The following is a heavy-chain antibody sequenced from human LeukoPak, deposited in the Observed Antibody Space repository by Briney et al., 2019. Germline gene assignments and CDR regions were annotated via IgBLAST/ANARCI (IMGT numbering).Heavy chain of an antibody. CDR1: GFTFSSYA. D-gene: IGHD2-15*01. V-gene: IGHV3-23*01. CDR3: AKSGLNRFDY. J-gene: IGHJ4*02. Sequence: GGSLRLSCAASGFTFSSYAMSWVRQAPGKGLEWVSNISGSGRGGRTYYADSVKGRFTISRDNSNNTLYLQMNSLRAEDTALYYCAKSGLNRFDYWGQGALVTVSS. CDR2: ISGSGRGGRT.